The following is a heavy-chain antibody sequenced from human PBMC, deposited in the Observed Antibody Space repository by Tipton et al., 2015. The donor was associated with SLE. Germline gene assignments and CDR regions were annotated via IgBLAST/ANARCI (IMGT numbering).Heavy chain of an antibody. CDR2: IRTKVYGGSA. V-gene: IGHV3-49*04. CDR3: ARDPLLHYGTGRILDS. CDR1: GFSIGDFG. D-gene: IGHD3-10*01. Sequence: SLRLSCAASGFSIGDFGVNWVRQAPGKGLEWITFIRTKVYGGSAEYAASVKGRFTLSRDDSRNIVHLQMNSLKIEDTAVYYCARDPLLHYGTGRILDSWGQGTLVSVSS. J-gene: IGHJ4*02.